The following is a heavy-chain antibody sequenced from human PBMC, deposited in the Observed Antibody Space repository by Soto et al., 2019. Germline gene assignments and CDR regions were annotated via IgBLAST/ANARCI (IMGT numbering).Heavy chain of an antibody. CDR2: IYYIGST. D-gene: IGHD3-10*01. V-gene: IGHV4-39*01. Sequence: SETLSLTCTVSGGSISRSSYYWGWIRQPPGKGLEWLGSIYYIGSTYYNPSLKSRVTISVDTSKNQFSLKLSSVTAADTAVYYCARQGNITMVRGVILTVQGYGKDVWGQGTTMTVS. J-gene: IGHJ6*02. CDR3: ARQGNITMVRGVILTVQGYGKDV. CDR1: GGSISRSSYY.